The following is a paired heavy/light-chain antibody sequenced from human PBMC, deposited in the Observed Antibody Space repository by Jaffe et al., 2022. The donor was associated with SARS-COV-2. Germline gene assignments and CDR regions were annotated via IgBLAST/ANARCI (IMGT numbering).Heavy chain of an antibody. D-gene: IGHD3-10*01. CDR1: GYTFTNYW. CDR3: ARQESIENVFDI. J-gene: IGHJ3*02. CDR2: VSPGDSDT. Sequence: EVQLVQSGAEVKKPGESLKISCKGSGYTFTNYWIGWVRQMPGKGLEWMGIVSPGDSDTRYSPSFQGQVSISADKSISTAYLQWSSLKASDTAIYYCARQESIENVFDIWGQGTMVTVSS. V-gene: IGHV5-51*01.
Light chain of an antibody. J-gene: IGKJ2*01. Sequence: DVVLTQSPLSLPVTLGQPASISCRSSQSLEFSDGNTYLNWFHQRPGQSPRRLIYKVSNRDSGVPDRFSGSGSGTDFTLKISRVEAEDVGVYYCMQNTHWPMYTFGQGTKLEIK. CDR1: QSLEFSDGNTY. CDR3: MQNTHWPMYT. V-gene: IGKV2-30*01. CDR2: KVS.